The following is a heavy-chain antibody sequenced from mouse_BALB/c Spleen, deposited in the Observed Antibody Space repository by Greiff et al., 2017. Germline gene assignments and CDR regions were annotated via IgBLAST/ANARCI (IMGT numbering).Heavy chain of an antibody. CDR2: IDPETGGT. J-gene: IGHJ3*01. V-gene: IGHV1-15*01. D-gene: IGHD4-1*01. CDR1: GYTFTDYE. Sequence: VKLQESGAELVRPGASVTLSCKASGYTFTDYEMHWVKQTPVHGLEWIGAIDPETGGTAYNQKFKGKATLTADKSSSTAYMELRSLTSEDSAVYYCTNLGPFAYWGQGTLVTVSA. CDR3: TNLGPFAY.